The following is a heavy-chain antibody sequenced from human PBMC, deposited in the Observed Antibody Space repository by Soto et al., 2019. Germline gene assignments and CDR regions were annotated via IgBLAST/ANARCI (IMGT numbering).Heavy chain of an antibody. CDR3: AKYGSGYPIRGANNWFDP. D-gene: IGHD3-22*01. CDR2: ISGSGGST. V-gene: IGHV3-23*01. CDR1: GFTFSSYA. Sequence: PGGSLRLSCAASGFTFSSYAMSWVRQAPGKGLEWVSAISGSGGSTYYADSVKGRFTISRDNSKNTLYLQMNSLRAEDTAVYYCAKYGSGYPIRGANNWFDPWGQGTLVTLSS. J-gene: IGHJ5*02.